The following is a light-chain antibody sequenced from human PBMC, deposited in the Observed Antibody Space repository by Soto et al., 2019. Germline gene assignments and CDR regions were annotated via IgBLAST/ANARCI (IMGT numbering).Light chain of an antibody. J-gene: IGKJ2*01. V-gene: IGKV3-15*01. CDR3: QQYHKWPPYT. CDR1: QSVDST. CDR2: DAS. Sequence: EIVMTQSPATLSVSPGETATLSCRASQSVDSTLAWYQQKPRQAPTLLIYDASTRATGIPARFSGSGSGTEFTLTISRLQSEDFAVYFCQQYHKWPPYTFGQGTKLQIK.